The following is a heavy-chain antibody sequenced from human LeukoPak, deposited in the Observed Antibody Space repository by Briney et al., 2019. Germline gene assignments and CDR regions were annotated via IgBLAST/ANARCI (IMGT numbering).Heavy chain of an antibody. V-gene: IGHV3-7*01. CDR1: GFTFSSYW. CDR3: AREGLYYDFWSGYRKTIYYYYYMDV. CDR2: IKQDGSEK. Sequence: GGSLRLSCAASGFTFSSYWMSWVRQAPGKGLEWVANIKQDGSEKYYVDSVKGRFTISRDNAKSSLYLQMNSLRAEDTAVYYCAREGLYYDFWSGYRKTIYYYYYMDVWGKGTTVTVSS. D-gene: IGHD3-3*01. J-gene: IGHJ6*03.